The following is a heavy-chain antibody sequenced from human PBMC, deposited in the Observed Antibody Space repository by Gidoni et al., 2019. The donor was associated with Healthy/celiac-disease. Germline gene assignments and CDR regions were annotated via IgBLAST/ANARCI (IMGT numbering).Heavy chain of an antibody. Sequence: QVQLQQWGAGLLQPSETLSLTCAVYGGSFSGYYWSWIRQPPGKGLEWIGEINHSGSTNYKPSLKSRVTISVDTSKNQFSLKLSSVTAADTAVYYCARIGDGNWNYEGYYYYGMDVWGQGTTVTVSS. V-gene: IGHV4-34*01. CDR3: ARIGDGNWNYEGYYYYGMDV. CDR1: GGSFSGYY. D-gene: IGHD1-7*01. J-gene: IGHJ6*02. CDR2: INHSGST.